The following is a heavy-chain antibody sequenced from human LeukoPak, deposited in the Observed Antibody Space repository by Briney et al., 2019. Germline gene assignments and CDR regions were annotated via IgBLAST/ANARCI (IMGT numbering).Heavy chain of an antibody. Sequence: SETLSLTCTVSGGSISSGSYYWGWIRQPPGKGLEWIGNIYYSGSTYYNPSLKSRVSISVDTSKNQFSLKLTSVTAADTAMYYCARDSAIQPRVYWYFDFWGRGTLVTVSS. J-gene: IGHJ2*01. CDR2: IYYSGST. D-gene: IGHD5-18*01. V-gene: IGHV4-39*07. CDR3: ARDSAIQPRVYWYFDF. CDR1: GGSISSGSYY.